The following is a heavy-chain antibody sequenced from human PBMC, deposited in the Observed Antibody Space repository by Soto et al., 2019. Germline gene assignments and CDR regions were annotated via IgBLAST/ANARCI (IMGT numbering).Heavy chain of an antibody. CDR2: INPNSGGT. CDR1: GYTFTGYY. Sequence: GASVKVSCKASGYTFTGYYMHWVRQAPGQGLEWIGWINPNSGGTNYAQKFQGWVTMTRDTSISTAYMEPSRLRSDDTAVYYCAREGPHSSGWYETPLYYGMDVWGQGTTVTVSS. D-gene: IGHD6-19*01. J-gene: IGHJ6*02. CDR3: AREGPHSSGWYETPLYYGMDV. V-gene: IGHV1-2*04.